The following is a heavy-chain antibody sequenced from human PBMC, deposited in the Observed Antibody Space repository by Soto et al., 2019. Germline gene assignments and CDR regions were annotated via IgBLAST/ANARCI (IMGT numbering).Heavy chain of an antibody. J-gene: IGHJ4*02. CDR1: GGSISSSSYY. Sequence: PSQTLSLTGTVSGGSISSSSYYWAWIRQPPGKGLEWIGSIYYSGSTYYNPSLKSRVTISVDTSKHPFSLKLSSVTAADTAVDYCANHEDRIFDYWGQGTLVTAPQ. V-gene: IGHV4-39*01. CDR3: ANHEDRIFDY. CDR2: IYYSGST.